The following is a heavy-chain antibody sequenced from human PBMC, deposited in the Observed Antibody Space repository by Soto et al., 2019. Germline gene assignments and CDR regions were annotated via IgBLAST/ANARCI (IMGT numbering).Heavy chain of an antibody. Sequence: QVQLVQSGAEVKKPGASVKVSCKASGYTFTNYDINWVRQATGQGLEWMGWMNPNSGNTGYTQKFQGRTTMTRNTSISTAYMELTSLTSDDTALYYCARRYSTNTKGLDVWGQGTTVTVSS. CDR2: MNPNSGNT. J-gene: IGHJ6*02. CDR1: GYTFTNYD. V-gene: IGHV1-8*01. D-gene: IGHD2-2*01. CDR3: ARRYSTNTKGLDV.